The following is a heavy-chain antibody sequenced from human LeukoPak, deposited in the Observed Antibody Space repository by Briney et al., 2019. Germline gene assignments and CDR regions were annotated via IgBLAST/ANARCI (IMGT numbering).Heavy chain of an antibody. CDR3: ARSVGMATITLVGDAFDI. V-gene: IGHV3-7*05. Sequence: PGGSLRLPCAASGFTFSSSWMTWVRQVPGKGLEWVAHIKDDGTEKYYVDSVKGRFTISKDNAKNSVYLQMNSLRGEDTAVYYCARSVGMATITLVGDAFDIWGQGTMVTVSS. CDR1: GFTFSSSW. D-gene: IGHD5-24*01. CDR2: IKDDGTEK. J-gene: IGHJ3*02.